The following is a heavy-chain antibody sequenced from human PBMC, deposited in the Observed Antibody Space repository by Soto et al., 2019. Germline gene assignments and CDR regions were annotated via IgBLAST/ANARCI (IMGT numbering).Heavy chain of an antibody. D-gene: IGHD3-10*01. CDR1: GFTFNNYA. CDR3: AKGRGGSGSLTPRVDF. J-gene: IGHJ4*02. V-gene: IGHV3-23*01. Sequence: EVQLLESGGGLVQPGGSLRLSCAASGFTFNNYAMTWVRQAPGKGLEWVSAISGGGDTTSYADSVKGRFTVSSDGSTNTLNLQMSSLRAEDTALYYCAKGRGGSGSLTPRVDFWGQGTLVTVSS. CDR2: ISGGGDTT.